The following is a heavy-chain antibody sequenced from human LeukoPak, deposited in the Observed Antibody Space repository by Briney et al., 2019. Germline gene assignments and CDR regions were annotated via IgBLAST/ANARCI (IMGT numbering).Heavy chain of an antibody. Sequence: PGGSLRLSCAASGFTFSSYWMNWARQAPGKGLEWVGRIKSKADGGTTDYAAPVKGRFTILRDDSKNTLFLQMNSLRTEDTAMYYCTTLYSSGWYPFDPWGQGTLVTVSS. V-gene: IGHV3-15*01. CDR2: IKSKADGGTT. CDR1: GFTFSSYW. D-gene: IGHD6-19*01. J-gene: IGHJ5*02. CDR3: TTLYSSGWYPFDP.